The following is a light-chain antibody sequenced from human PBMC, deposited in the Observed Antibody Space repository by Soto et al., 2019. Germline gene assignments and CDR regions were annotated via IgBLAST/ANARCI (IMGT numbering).Light chain of an antibody. V-gene: IGKV3-20*01. CDR3: QQYVNSPWT. CDR1: QSVISNY. J-gene: IGKJ1*01. CDR2: GAS. Sequence: IVLTQSPGTLSLSPRYRSTLSFSSSQSVISNYLAWYQQKPGQAPRLLIYGASSRATGIPDRFSGSGSGTDFTLTISSLEPEDFAVYYCQQYVNSPWTFGQGTKVDIK.